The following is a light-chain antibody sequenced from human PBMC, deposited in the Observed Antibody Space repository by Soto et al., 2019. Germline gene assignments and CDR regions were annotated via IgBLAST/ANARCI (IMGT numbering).Light chain of an antibody. CDR2: DAS. Sequence: EIVLTQSPATLSLSPGERATLSCRASQSISSLLVWYQHKPGQAPRLLIYDASNRATGIPARFSGSGSGTDFTLTISSLEPEDFVVYYCQQRSDWPLITFGQGTRLEIK. CDR1: QSISSL. J-gene: IGKJ5*01. CDR3: QQRSDWPLIT. V-gene: IGKV3-11*01.